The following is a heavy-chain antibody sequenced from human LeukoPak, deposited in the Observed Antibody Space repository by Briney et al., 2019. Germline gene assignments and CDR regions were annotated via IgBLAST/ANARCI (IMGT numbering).Heavy chain of an antibody. CDR3: ARYPYGSGDNDAFDI. CDR1: GYTFTSYA. D-gene: IGHD3-10*01. J-gene: IGHJ3*02. V-gene: IGHV1-3*01. CDR2: INAGNGNA. Sequence: GASVKVSCKASGYTFTSYAMHWVRQAPGQRLEWMGWINAGNGNAKYSQKFQGRVTITRDTSASTAYMELSSLRSEDTAVYYCARYPYGSGDNDAFDIWGQGTMVTVSS.